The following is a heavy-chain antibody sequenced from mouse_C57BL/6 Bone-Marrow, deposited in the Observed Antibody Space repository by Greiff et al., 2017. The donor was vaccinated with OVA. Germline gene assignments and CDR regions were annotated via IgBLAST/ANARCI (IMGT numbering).Heavy chain of an antibody. CDR2: IDPNSGGT. Sequence: VQLQQPGAELVKPGASVKLSCKASGYTFTSYWMHWVKQRPGRGLEWIGRIDPNSGGTKYNEKFKSKATLTVDNPSSTAYMQLSSLTSEDSAVYYCARAERVITTVVATEAMDYWGQGTSVTVSS. J-gene: IGHJ4*01. V-gene: IGHV1-72*01. D-gene: IGHD1-1*01. CDR1: GYTFTSYW. CDR3: ARAERVITTVVATEAMDY.